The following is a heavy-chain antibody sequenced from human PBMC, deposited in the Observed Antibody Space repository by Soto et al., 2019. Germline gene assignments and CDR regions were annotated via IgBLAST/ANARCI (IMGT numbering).Heavy chain of an antibody. Sequence: PSETLSLTCTVSGASVSSGTYYWSWIRQPPGKALQWIGYIFDSGSTNFNPSLKSRVTISLDTSKNQFSLKLTSVTAADTAVYYCARGEGGWFGDVHASHWGQGTLVPSPQ. CDR2: IFDSGST. D-gene: IGHD3-10*01. CDR3: ARGEGGWFGDVHASH. CDR1: GASVSSGTYY. J-gene: IGHJ4*02. V-gene: IGHV4-61*01.